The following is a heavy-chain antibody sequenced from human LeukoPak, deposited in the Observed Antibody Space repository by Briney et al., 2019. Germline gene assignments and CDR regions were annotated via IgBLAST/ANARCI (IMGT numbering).Heavy chain of an antibody. CDR1: GGSFSGYY. CDR3: ARGTTMVRGVISAFDY. V-gene: IGHV4-34*01. Sequence: PSETLSLTCAVYGGSFSGYYWSWIRQPPGKGLEWIGKINHIGSTNYNPSLKSRVTISVDRSKNQFSMQLSSVTAADTDVYYCARGTTMVRGVISAFDYWGQGTLVNVSS. CDR2: INHIGST. J-gene: IGHJ4*02. D-gene: IGHD3-10*01.